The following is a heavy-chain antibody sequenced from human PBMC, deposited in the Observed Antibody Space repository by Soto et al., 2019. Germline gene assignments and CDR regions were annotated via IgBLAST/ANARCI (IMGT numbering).Heavy chain of an antibody. Sequence: PEGSLGLSCEVSGFTFSRVSMNWVRQVPGKGLEWVASISSASSETWYADSVKGRFIISRDNAQNSLFLQMNTLRPEDSAIYYCARVTYWGPGTQVTVSS. V-gene: IGHV3-21*01. CDR2: ISSASSET. CDR3: ARVTY. J-gene: IGHJ4*02. CDR1: GFTFSRVS.